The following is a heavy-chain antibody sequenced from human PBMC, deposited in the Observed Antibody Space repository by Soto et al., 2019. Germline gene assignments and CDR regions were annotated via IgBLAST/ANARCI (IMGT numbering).Heavy chain of an antibody. CDR2: IYYSGST. Sequence: SETLSLTCTVSGGSVSSGSYYWSWIRQPPGKGLEWIGYIYYSGSTNYNPSLKSRVTISVDTSKNQFSLKLSSVTAADTAVYYCARSLRIAVAGADCWGQGTLVTVSS. J-gene: IGHJ4*02. CDR3: ARSLRIAVAGADC. D-gene: IGHD6-19*01. V-gene: IGHV4-61*01. CDR1: GGSVSSGSYY.